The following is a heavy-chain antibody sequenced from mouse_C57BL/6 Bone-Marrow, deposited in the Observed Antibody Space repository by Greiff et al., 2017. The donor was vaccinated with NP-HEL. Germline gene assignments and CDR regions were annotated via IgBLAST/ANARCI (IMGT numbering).Heavy chain of an antibody. J-gene: IGHJ2*01. CDR3: ASFARDFDY. Sequence: VKLVESGGDLVKPGGSLKLSCAASGFTFSSYGMSWVRQTPDKRLEWVATISSGGSYTYYPDSVKGRFTISRDNAKNTLYLQMSSLKSEDTAMYYCASFARDFDYWGQGTTLTVSS. CDR1: GFTFSSYG. CDR2: ISSGGSYT. V-gene: IGHV5-6*02.